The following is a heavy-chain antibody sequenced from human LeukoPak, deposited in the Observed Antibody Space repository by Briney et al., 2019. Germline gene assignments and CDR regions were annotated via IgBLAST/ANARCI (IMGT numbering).Heavy chain of an antibody. J-gene: IGHJ6*03. CDR1: GYSISSGYY. CDR3: ARGYCSGGSCYSYYYYNYMDV. Sequence: SETLSLTCTVSGYSISSGYYWGWIRQPAGKGLEWIGRIYTSGSTNYNPSLKSRVTMSVDTSKNQFSLKLSSVTAADTAVYYCARGYCSGGSCYSYYYYNYMDVWGKGTTVTVSS. D-gene: IGHD2-15*01. V-gene: IGHV4-4*07. CDR2: IYTSGST.